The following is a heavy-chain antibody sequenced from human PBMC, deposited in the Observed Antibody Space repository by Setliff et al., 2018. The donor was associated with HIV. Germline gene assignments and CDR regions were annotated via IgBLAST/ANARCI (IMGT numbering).Heavy chain of an antibody. CDR3: ARSLLPSITVAGTIGY. V-gene: IGHV4-4*07. D-gene: IGHD6-19*01. J-gene: IGHJ4*02. CDR2: IYTSGST. CDR1: GGSISSYY. Sequence: PSETLSLTCTVSGGSISSYYWSWIRQPAGKGLEWIGRIYTSGSTNYNPSLKSRVTMSVDTSKNQFSLKLSSVTAADTAVYYCARSLLPSITVAGTIGYWGQGSLVTVSS.